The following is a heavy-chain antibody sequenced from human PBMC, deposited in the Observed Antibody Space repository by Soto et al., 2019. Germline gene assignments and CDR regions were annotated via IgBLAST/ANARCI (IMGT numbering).Heavy chain of an antibody. Sequence: GGSLRLSCAASGFTVSSNYMSWVRQAPGKGLEWVSVIYSGGSTYYADSVKGRFTISRDNSKNTLYLQMNSLRAEDTAVYYCAESYDYIWGSYSIWGQGTMVTVSS. V-gene: IGHV3-66*01. D-gene: IGHD3-16*01. J-gene: IGHJ3*02. CDR1: GFTVSSNY. CDR3: AESYDYIWGSYSI. CDR2: IYSGGST.